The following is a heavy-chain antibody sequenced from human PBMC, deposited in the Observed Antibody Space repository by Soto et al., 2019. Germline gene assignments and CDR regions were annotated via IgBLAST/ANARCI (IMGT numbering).Heavy chain of an antibody. Sequence: EVQLLESGGGLVQPGGSLRLSCAASGFTFSSYAMSWVRQAPGKGLEWVSAISGSGGSTYYADSVKGRFTIARDNSKNTLYLQMNSLRAEDRAVYYCAKDEGGSSWSYYYYGMDVCGQGTTVTVSS. J-gene: IGHJ6*02. V-gene: IGHV3-23*01. D-gene: IGHD6-13*01. CDR2: ISGSGGST. CDR1: GFTFSSYA. CDR3: AKDEGGSSWSYYYYGMDV.